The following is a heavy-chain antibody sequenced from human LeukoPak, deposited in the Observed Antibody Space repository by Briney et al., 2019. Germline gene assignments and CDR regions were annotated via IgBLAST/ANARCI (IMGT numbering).Heavy chain of an antibody. Sequence: GGSLRLSCAASGFTFDDYGMSWVRQAPGKGLEWVSGINWNGGSTGYADSVKGRFTISRDNAKNSLYLQMNSLRAEDTAVYYCAKDPGAGYYDSSGYGPLDYWGQGTLVTVSS. CDR2: INWNGGST. D-gene: IGHD3-22*01. CDR3: AKDPGAGYYDSSGYGPLDY. V-gene: IGHV3-20*04. CDR1: GFTFDDYG. J-gene: IGHJ4*02.